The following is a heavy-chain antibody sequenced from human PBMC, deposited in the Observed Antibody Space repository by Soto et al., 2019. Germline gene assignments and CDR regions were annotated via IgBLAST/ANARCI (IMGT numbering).Heavy chain of an antibody. V-gene: IGHV4-59*08. CDR1: GGSISSYY. J-gene: IGHJ6*03. CDR2: IYYSGST. CDR3: ARHPPYYDFWSGYYSAPHYYYMEV. Sequence: SETLSLTCTVSGGSISSYYWSWIRQPPGKGLEWIGYIYYSGSTNYNPSLKSRVTISVDTSKNQFSPKLSSVTAADTAVYYCARHPPYYDFWSGYYSAPHYYYMEVWGKGTTVTVSS. D-gene: IGHD3-3*01.